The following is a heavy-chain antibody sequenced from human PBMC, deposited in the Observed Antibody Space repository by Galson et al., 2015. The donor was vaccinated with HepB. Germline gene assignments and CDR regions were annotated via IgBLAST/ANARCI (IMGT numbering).Heavy chain of an antibody. Sequence: SVKVSCKASGYTFTGYYMHWVRQAPGQGLEWMGWINPNSGGTKYAQKFQGRVTMTRDTSISTAYMELSSLRSEDTAVYYCARGSKEQWLSQGFDPWGQGTLVTVSS. J-gene: IGHJ5*02. CDR3: ARGSKEQWLSQGFDP. CDR2: INPNSGGT. V-gene: IGHV1-2*02. CDR1: GYTFTGYY. D-gene: IGHD6-19*01.